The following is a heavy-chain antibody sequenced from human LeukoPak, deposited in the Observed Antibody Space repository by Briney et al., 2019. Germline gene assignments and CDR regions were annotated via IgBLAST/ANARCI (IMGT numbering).Heavy chain of an antibody. D-gene: IGHD3-22*01. Sequence: SVKVSCKASGGTFSSYAISWVRQAPGQGLEWMGRIIPIFGIANYAQKFQGRVTITADKSTSTAYMELSSLRSEDTAVYYCAREMNSNGYAIWGQGTLVTVSS. CDR2: IIPIFGIA. J-gene: IGHJ4*02. CDR3: AREMNSNGYAI. CDR1: GGTFSSYA. V-gene: IGHV1-69*04.